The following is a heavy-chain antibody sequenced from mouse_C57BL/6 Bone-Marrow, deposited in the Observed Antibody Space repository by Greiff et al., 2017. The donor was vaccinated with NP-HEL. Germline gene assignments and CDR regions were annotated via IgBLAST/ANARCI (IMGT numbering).Heavy chain of an antibody. CDR2: LHPSDSDT. Sequence: VQLQQPGAELVKPGASVKVSCKASGYTFTSYWMHWVKQRPGQGLEWIGRLHPSDSDTNYNQKFKGKATLTVDKSSSTAYMPLSSLTSEDSAVYYCAIYWEYSWETGYWDQGTTLTVSS. D-gene: IGHD4-1*01. J-gene: IGHJ2*01. V-gene: IGHV1-74*01. CDR3: AIYWEYSWETGY. CDR1: GYTFTSYW.